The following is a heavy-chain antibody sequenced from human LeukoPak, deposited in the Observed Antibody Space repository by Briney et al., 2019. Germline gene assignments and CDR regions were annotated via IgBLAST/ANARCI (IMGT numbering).Heavy chain of an antibody. D-gene: IGHD6-13*01. CDR1: GGSISTNY. CDR2: ICRNGTT. CDR3: ASGSSSWGLQPKYYFDY. V-gene: IGHV4-4*07. Sequence: SESLSLTCTVSGGSISTNYWSWIRQPAEKGLEWIGRICRNGTTDYNPSLKSRLTMSIDTSGKQFSLQLTSVTAADTSVYYCASGSSSWGLQPKYYFDYWGQGALVTVSS. J-gene: IGHJ4*02.